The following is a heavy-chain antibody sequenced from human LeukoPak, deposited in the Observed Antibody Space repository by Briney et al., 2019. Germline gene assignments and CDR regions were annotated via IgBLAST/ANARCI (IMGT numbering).Heavy chain of an antibody. CDR3: ARGRQLRFLEWLLDY. CDR2: IYYSGST. V-gene: IGHV4-39*07. D-gene: IGHD3-3*01. CDR1: GGSISSSSYY. J-gene: IGHJ4*02. Sequence: PSETLSLTCTVSGGSISSSSYYWGWIRQPPGKGLEWIGSIYYSGSTYYNPSLKSRVTISVDTSKNQFSLKLSSVTAADTAVYYCARGRQLRFLEWLLDYWGQRTLVTVSS.